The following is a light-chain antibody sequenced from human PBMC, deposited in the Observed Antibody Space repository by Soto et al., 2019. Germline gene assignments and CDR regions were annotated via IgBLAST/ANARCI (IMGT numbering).Light chain of an antibody. J-gene: IGLJ1*01. CDR2: EVS. Sequence: SALTQPASVSGSPGQSITISCTGTSSDVGGYNYVSWYQQHPGKAPKLMIYEVSNRPSGVSNRFSGSKSGNTASLTISGLQAEDEADYYCSSYTSSSTGVFGTGTKV. V-gene: IGLV2-14*01. CDR1: SSDVGGYNY. CDR3: SSYTSSSTGV.